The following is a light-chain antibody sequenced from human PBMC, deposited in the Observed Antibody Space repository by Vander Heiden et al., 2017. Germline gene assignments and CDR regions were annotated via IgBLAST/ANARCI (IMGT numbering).Light chain of an antibody. Sequence: VMAQAPFSLAVSLGGRSTIHCQSSQSVLSSSNNKNYLTWFQQKPGQPPKLLIYWASTRESGVPDRFSGSGSGTDFTLTISSLQAEDVAVYYCQKYYNIPRTFGQGTKVEIK. J-gene: IGKJ1*01. CDR2: WAS. CDR1: QSVLSSSNNKNY. CDR3: QKYYNIPRT. V-gene: IGKV4-1*01.